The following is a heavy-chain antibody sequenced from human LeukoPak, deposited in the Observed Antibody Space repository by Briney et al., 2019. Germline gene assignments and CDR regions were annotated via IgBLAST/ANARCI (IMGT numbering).Heavy chain of an antibody. CDR2: IYHSGST. V-gene: IGHV4-4*02. CDR3: ARGAYSYGLYYFDS. CDR1: GGSISSSNW. J-gene: IGHJ4*02. D-gene: IGHD5-18*01. Sequence: SGTLSLTCAVSGGSISSSNWWSWVRQPPGKGLEWIGEIYHSGSTNYNPSLKSRLTISVDTSKNQFSLKLSSVTAADTAVYYCARGAYSYGLYYFDSWGQGTLVTVSS.